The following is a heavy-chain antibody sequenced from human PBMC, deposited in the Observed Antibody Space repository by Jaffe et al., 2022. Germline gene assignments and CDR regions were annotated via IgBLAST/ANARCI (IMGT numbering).Heavy chain of an antibody. Sequence: QVQLQESGPGLVKPSETLSLTCAVSGYSISSGYYWGWIRQPPGKGLEWIGSIYHSGSTYYNPSLKSRVTISVDTSKNQFSLKLSSVTAADTAVYYCASTTRPDAFDIWGQGTMVTVSS. V-gene: IGHV4-38-2*01. CDR1: GYSISSGYY. CDR3: ASTTRPDAFDI. D-gene: IGHD6-25*01. J-gene: IGHJ3*02. CDR2: IYHSGST.